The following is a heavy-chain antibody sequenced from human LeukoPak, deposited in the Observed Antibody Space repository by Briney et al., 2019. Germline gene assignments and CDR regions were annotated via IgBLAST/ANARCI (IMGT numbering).Heavy chain of an antibody. Sequence: GGSLRLSCAASGFTFSSYAVHWVRQAPGKGLEWVAVISYDGSNKYYADSVKGRFTISRDNSKNTLYLQMNSLRAEDTAVYYCARDLYYDILTGYPGGYFDYWGQGTLVTVSS. J-gene: IGHJ4*02. D-gene: IGHD3-9*01. CDR1: GFTFSSYA. V-gene: IGHV3-30-3*01. CDR2: ISYDGSNK. CDR3: ARDLYYDILTGYPGGYFDY.